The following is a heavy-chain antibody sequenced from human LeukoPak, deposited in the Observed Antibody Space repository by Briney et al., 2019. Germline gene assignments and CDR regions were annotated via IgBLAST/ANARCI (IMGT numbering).Heavy chain of an antibody. CDR3: TRDESSRDDSGGYHY. Sequence: SETLSLTCAVHRASVTSHHWASIRQTAGKGLEWVGGVHFSGSTNYNPSHRSRVAISLDKSKNELSLTLKSVSAADTAVYYCTRDESSRDDSGGYHYWGRGVLVTVSS. CDR2: VHFSGST. V-gene: IGHV4-4*07. J-gene: IGHJ4*02. D-gene: IGHD3-22*01. CDR1: RASVTSHH.